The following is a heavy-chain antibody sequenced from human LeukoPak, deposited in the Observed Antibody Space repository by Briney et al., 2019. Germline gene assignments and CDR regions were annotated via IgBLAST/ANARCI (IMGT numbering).Heavy chain of an antibody. CDR2: LYHSGTI. Sequence: SETLSLTCTVSGDSLRTTTYYWNWIRQPPGKGLEWIGGLYHSGTIYYNPSLKSRVTISADKSKNHFSLKLTSVTAADTAVYYCARDRELAALDPWGQRTLVIVSS. J-gene: IGHJ5*02. D-gene: IGHD1-26*01. CDR3: ARDRELAALDP. V-gene: IGHV4-39*07. CDR1: GDSLRTTTYY.